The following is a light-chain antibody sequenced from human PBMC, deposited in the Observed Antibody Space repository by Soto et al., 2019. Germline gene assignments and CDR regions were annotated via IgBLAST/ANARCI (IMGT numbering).Light chain of an antibody. Sequence: EIVLTQSPGTLSLSPGERATLSCRASQSVSSSYLAWYQQKPGQAPRLLIYGASNRATGIPDRFSGSGSGTDFTLTISSLEPEDFAVYYCQQYGSSGTFGQGTKVDI. CDR2: GAS. V-gene: IGKV3-20*01. CDR1: QSVSSSY. J-gene: IGKJ1*01. CDR3: QQYGSSGT.